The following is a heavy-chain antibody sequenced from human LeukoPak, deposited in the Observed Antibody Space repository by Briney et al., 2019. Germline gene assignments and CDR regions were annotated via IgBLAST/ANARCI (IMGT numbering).Heavy chain of an antibody. Sequence: ASVKVSCKASGYTFTSYYMHWVRQAPGQGLEWMGIINPSGGSTSYAQKFQGRVTMTRVMSTSTVYMELSSLRSEDTAVYYCARDWRYYDSSGYYYPLDPWGQGTLVTVSS. CDR2: INPSGGST. J-gene: IGHJ5*02. V-gene: IGHV1-46*01. D-gene: IGHD3-22*01. CDR1: GYTFTSYY. CDR3: ARDWRYYDSSGYYYPLDP.